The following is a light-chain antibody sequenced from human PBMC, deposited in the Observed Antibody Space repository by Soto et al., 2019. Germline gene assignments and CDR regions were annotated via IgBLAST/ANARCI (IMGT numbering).Light chain of an antibody. CDR2: DAS. J-gene: IGKJ4*01. Sequence: DLQMTQSPSSLSASVGDRVTITCQASQDISNYLNWYQQKPGKAPKLLIYDASNLETGVPSRFSGSGSGTDVTFTITSLQPADIATYYCQQYDNLPLTFGGGTKVEIK. V-gene: IGKV1-33*01. CDR1: QDISNY. CDR3: QQYDNLPLT.